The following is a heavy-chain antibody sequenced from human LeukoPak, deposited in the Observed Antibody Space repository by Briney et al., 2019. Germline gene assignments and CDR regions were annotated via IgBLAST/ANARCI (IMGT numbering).Heavy chain of an antibody. CDR1: GGYLSSHY. J-gene: IGHJ6*03. D-gene: IGHD3-3*01. Sequence: PSETLSLTCTVSGGYLSSHYWSWIRQPPGKGLAWIGYIYYSGSTNYNPSLKSRVTISVDTSKNQFSLKLSSVTAADTAVYYCARVARGFYYMDVWGKGTTVTVSS. CDR3: ARVARGFYYMDV. V-gene: IGHV4-59*11. CDR2: IYYSGST.